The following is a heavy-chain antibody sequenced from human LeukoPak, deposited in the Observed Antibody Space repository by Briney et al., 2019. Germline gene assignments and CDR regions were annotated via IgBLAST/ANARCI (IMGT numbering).Heavy chain of an antibody. Sequence: SETLSLTCTVSGGSISSYYWSWIREPPGKGLEWIGYIYYSGSTHSNPSPKSRVTISVDTSKNQFSLKLSSVTAADTAVYYCARSLKVGATPWGPAGWFDPWGQGTLVTVSS. V-gene: IGHV4-59*01. D-gene: IGHD1-26*01. CDR1: GGSISSYY. J-gene: IGHJ5*02. CDR3: ARSLKVGATPWGPAGWFDP. CDR2: IYYSGST.